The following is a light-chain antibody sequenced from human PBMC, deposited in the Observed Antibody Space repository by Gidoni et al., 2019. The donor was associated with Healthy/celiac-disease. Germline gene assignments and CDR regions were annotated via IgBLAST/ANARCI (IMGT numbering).Light chain of an antibody. V-gene: IGKV3-20*01. CDR3: QQYGSSPRYT. Sequence: EIVLPQSPGTLSLSPGERATLSCRASQSVSSSYLAWYQQKPGQAPRLLIYGASSRATGIPDRFNGSGSGTDFTLTISRLEPEDFAVYYCQQYGSSPRYTFGQGTKLEIK. CDR2: GAS. CDR1: QSVSSSY. J-gene: IGKJ2*01.